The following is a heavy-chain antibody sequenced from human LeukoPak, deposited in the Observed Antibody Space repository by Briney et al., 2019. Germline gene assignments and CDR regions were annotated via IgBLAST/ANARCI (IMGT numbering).Heavy chain of an antibody. CDR1: GFTVSRNY. CDR2: IYSGGST. D-gene: IGHD5-12*01. CDR3: ARVRGGYNRGDFDY. J-gene: IGHJ4*02. V-gene: IGHV3-66*01. Sequence: GGSLRLSCAASGFTVSRNYMSWVRQAPGKGLEGVSVIYSGGSTYYADSVKGRFTISRDNSKNTLYLQMNSLRAEDTAVYYCARVRGGYNRGDFDYWGQGTLVTVSS.